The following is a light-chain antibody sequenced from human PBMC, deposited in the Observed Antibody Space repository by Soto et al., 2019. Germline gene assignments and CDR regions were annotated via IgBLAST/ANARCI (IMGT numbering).Light chain of an antibody. CDR3: SSYSSSSTRV. V-gene: IGLV2-14*01. CDR1: NSDVGAYNY. Sequence: QPVLTQPASVSGSPGQSITISCTGTNSDVGAYNYVSWYQQHPDKAPKVMIYDVSNRPSGVSNRFSGSKSGNTASLTISGLQAEDEADYYCSSYSSSSTRVFGGGTKLTVL. CDR2: DVS. J-gene: IGLJ3*02.